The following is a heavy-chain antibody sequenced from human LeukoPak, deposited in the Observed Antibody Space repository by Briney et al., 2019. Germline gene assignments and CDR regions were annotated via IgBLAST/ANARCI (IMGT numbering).Heavy chain of an antibody. D-gene: IGHD3-3*01. CDR3: AKFKGLRFLEWPQGAGYFDY. CDR1: GFRFGGYA. Sequence: GGSLRLSCEASGFRFGGYAMSWVRQAPGKGLEWVSAISGSGGSTYYVDSVQGRFTTSRDNSKNTLYLQMNSLRAEDTAVYYCAKFKGLRFLEWPQGAGYFDYWGQGTLVTVSS. CDR2: ISGSGGST. J-gene: IGHJ4*02. V-gene: IGHV3-23*01.